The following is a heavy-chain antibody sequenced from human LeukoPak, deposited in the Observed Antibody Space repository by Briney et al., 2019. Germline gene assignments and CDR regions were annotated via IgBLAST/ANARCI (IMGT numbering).Heavy chain of an antibody. CDR2: LSGSGDNT. CDR3: AKVHGSSANSLIDY. CDR1: GFTFSNYA. V-gene: IGHV3-23*01. D-gene: IGHD4/OR15-4a*01. Sequence: GGSLRLSCAASGFTFSNYAMSWVRQTPGKGLERVSALSGSGDNTYYADSVKGRFTISRDNSKNTLYLQMNSLRAEDTAVYYCAKVHGSSANSLIDYWGQGTLVTVSS. J-gene: IGHJ4*02.